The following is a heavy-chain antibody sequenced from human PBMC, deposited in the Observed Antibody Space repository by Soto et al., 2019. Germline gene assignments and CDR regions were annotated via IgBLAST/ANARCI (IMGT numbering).Heavy chain of an antibody. CDR3: AKDRRAWGIAVAGTNFDY. Sequence: EVQLVESGGGLVQPGRSLRLSCAASGFTFDDYAMHWVRQAPGKGLEWVSGISWNSGSIGYADSVKGRFTISRDNAKNSLYLQMNSLRAEDTALYYCAKDRRAWGIAVAGTNFDYWGQGTLVTVSS. V-gene: IGHV3-9*01. J-gene: IGHJ4*02. D-gene: IGHD6-19*01. CDR1: GFTFDDYA. CDR2: ISWNSGSI.